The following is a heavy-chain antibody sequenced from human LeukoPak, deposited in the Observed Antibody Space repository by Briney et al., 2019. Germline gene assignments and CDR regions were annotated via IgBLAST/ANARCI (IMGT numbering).Heavy chain of an antibody. CDR1: GYSISSGYY. CDR3: ARGGESTKTDKNDY. V-gene: IGHV4-38-2*02. J-gene: IGHJ4*02. Sequence: SETLSLTCTVSGYSISSGYYWGWIRQPPGKGLEWIGSIYHSGSTYYNPSLKSRVTISVDTSKNQFSQKLSSVTAADTAVYFCARGGESTKTDKNDYWGQGTLVTVSS. D-gene: IGHD3-16*01. CDR2: IYHSGST.